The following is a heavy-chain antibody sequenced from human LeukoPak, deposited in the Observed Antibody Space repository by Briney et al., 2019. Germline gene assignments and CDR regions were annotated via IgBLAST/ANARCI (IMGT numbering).Heavy chain of an antibody. CDR3: AKNLLLGELYPYDAFDI. CDR2: ISGSGGST. D-gene: IGHD3-10*01. J-gene: IGHJ3*02. CDR1: GFTFSSYA. V-gene: IGHV3-23*01. Sequence: PGGSLRLSCAASGFTFSSYAMSWVRQAPGKGLEWVSAISGSGGSTYYADSVKGRFTISRDNSKNTLYPQMNSLRAEDTAVYYCAKNLLLGELYPYDAFDIWGQGTMVTVSS.